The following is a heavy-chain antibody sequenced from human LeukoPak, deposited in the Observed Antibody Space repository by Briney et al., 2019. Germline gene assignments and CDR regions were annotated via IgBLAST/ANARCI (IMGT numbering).Heavy chain of an antibody. V-gene: IGHV4-30-2*01. CDR1: GGSISSGGYY. D-gene: IGHD3-10*01. Sequence: SQTLSLTCTVSGGSISSGGYYWSWIRQPPGKGLEWIGYIYHSGSTYYNPSLKSRVTISVDRSKNQFSLKLSSVTAADTAVYYCARTMVRGILGGQNAFDIWGQGTMVTVSS. CDR2: IYHSGST. J-gene: IGHJ3*02. CDR3: ARTMVRGILGGQNAFDI.